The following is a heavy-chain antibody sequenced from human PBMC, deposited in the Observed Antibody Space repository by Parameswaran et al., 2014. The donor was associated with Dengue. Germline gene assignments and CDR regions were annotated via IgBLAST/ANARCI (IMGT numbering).Heavy chain of an antibody. CDR3: ARDVLTYCGGDCYSGWFDP. Sequence: WVRQAPGQRLEWMGWINAGNGNTKYSQKFQGRVTITRDTSASTAYMELSSLRSEDTAVYYCARDVLTYCGGDCYSGWFDPWGQGTLVTVSS. J-gene: IGHJ5*02. D-gene: IGHD2-21*02. V-gene: IGHV1-3*01. CDR2: INAGNGNT.